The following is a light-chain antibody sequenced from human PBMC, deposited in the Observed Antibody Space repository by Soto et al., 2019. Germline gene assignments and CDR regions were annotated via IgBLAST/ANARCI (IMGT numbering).Light chain of an antibody. CDR2: NTN. V-gene: IGLV8-61*01. CDR3: VLYMGAGSVV. CDR1: SGSVSTNYY. Sequence: QTVVTQEPSFSVSPGGTVTLTCGLNSGSVSTNYYPTWYQQTPGQAPRTLIYNTNTRSSGVPDRFSGSIVGNKAALPISGAQADDECDYYCVLYMGAGSVVFGGGTKLTVL. J-gene: IGLJ2*01.